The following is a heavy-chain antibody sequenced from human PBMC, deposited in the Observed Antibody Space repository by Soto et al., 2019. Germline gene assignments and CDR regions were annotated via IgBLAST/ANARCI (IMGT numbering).Heavy chain of an antibody. D-gene: IGHD3-10*01. CDR2: ISSSGSTI. Sequence: PGGSLRLSCAASGFTFSDYYMSWIRQASGKGLEWVSYISSSGSTIYYADSVKGRFTISRDNAKNSLYLQMNSLRAEDTAVYYCARGYGSGSYQVYYYYMDVWGKGTTVTVSS. J-gene: IGHJ6*03. CDR1: GFTFSDYY. CDR3: ARGYGSGSYQVYYYYMDV. V-gene: IGHV3-11*01.